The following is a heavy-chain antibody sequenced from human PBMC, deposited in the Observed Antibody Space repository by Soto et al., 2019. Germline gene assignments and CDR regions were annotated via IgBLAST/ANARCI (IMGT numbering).Heavy chain of an antibody. CDR1: GFTFSNYG. V-gene: IGHV3-23*01. J-gene: IGHJ3*02. CDR2: ISGSGGSK. Sequence: PGGSLRLSCAASGFTFSNYGMTWVRQAPGKGLEWVSVISGSGGSKYYADSVKGRFTISRDNSKNTLYLQMNSLRAEDTAVYYCARDQGDIVVVPAAARGAFDIWGQGTMVTVSS. CDR3: ARDQGDIVVVPAAARGAFDI. D-gene: IGHD2-2*01.